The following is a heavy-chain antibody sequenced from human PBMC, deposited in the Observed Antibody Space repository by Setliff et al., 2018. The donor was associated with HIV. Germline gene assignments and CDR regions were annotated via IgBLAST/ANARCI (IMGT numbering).Heavy chain of an antibody. J-gene: IGHJ4*02. V-gene: IGHV4-34*01. D-gene: IGHD2-15*01. CDR3: ARLLVAGMLFDY. CDR2: IYYSGST. CDR1: GGSFSGYF. Sequence: PSETLSLTCAVYGGSFSGYFWGWIRQPPGKGLECIGNIYYSGSTSYNPSLKSRVTISVDPSKNQFSLKLSSVTAADTAVYYCARLLVAGMLFDYWGQGTLVTVSS.